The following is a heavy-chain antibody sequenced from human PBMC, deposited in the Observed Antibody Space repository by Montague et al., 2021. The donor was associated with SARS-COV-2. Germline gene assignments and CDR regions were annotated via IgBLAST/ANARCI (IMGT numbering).Heavy chain of an antibody. J-gene: IGHJ4*02. V-gene: IGHV2-5*02. Sequence: VKPTQTLTLTCTFSGFSLSTSGVGVGWIRQPPGKALEWLALVXXXXDXRYSPSLKSRLTITKDTSKNQVVLTMTNMDPVDTATYYCAHRPAGVFSTDYLDYWGQGTLVPVSS. CDR1: GFSLSTSGVG. CDR3: AHRPAGVFSTDYLDY. CDR2: VXXXXDX. D-gene: IGHD2-8*01.